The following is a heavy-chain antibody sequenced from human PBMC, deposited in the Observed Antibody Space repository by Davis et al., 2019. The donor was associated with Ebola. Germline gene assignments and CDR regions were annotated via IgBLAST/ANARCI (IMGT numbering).Heavy chain of an antibody. Sequence: PGGSLRLSCAVSGYSISSGYYWGWIRQPPGKGLEWIGSIYHSGSTNYNPSLKSRITISVDTSNNQFSLKLSSVTAADTAVHYCARGGTYRPYYFDFWGQGTLVTVSS. CDR3: ARGGTYRPYYFDF. V-gene: IGHV4-38-2*01. CDR1: GYSISSGYY. J-gene: IGHJ4*02. D-gene: IGHD3-16*02. CDR2: IYHSGST.